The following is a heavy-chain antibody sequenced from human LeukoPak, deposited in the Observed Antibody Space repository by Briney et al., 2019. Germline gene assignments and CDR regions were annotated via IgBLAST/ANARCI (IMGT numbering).Heavy chain of an antibody. V-gene: IGHV3-64*01. CDR2: ISGNGGST. D-gene: IGHD3-22*01. Sequence: GGSLRLSCAASGFTFSSYTMHWVRQAPGKGLEYVSAISGNGGSTYYANSVKGRFTISRDNSKNTLYLQMGSLRAEDMAVYYCARWRHSSGYYYDDWGQGTLVTVSS. CDR3: ARWRHSSGYYYDD. J-gene: IGHJ4*02. CDR1: GFTFSSYT.